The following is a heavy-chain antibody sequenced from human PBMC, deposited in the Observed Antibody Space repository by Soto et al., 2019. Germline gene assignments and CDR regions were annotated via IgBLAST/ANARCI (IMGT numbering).Heavy chain of an antibody. CDR1: GGSISSGDYY. Sequence: SETLSLTCTVSGGSISSGDYYWSWIRQPPGKGLEWIGYIYYSGSTYYNPSLKSRVTISVDTSKNQFSLKLSSVTAADTAVYYCAREWGYYGSSGYRDYWGQGTLVTVSS. D-gene: IGHD3-22*01. J-gene: IGHJ4*02. CDR3: AREWGYYGSSGYRDY. V-gene: IGHV4-30-4*01. CDR2: IYYSGST.